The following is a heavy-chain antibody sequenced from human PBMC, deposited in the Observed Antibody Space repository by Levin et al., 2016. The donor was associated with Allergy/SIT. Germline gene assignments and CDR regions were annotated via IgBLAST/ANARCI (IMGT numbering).Heavy chain of an antibody. J-gene: IGHJ4*02. CDR3: ARDMNWNAVRLEF. D-gene: IGHD1-1*01. V-gene: IGHV1-2*02. CDR1: GYTFAAYY. CDR2: IIVNSGDT. Sequence: ASVKVSCKTSGYTFAAYYLHWVRQAPGQGLEWVGRIIVNSGDTDYAQKFQGRVTLTRDTSISTAYMELSGLTSDDTALYYCARDMNWNAVRLEFWGQGTLLSVSS.